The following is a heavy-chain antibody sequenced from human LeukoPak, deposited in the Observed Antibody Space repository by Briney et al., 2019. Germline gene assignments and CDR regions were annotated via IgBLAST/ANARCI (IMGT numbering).Heavy chain of an antibody. Sequence: SETLSLTCAVYGGSFSGYYWSWIRQPPGKGLEWIGEINHSGSTNYNPSLKSRVTISVDTSKNQFSLKLSSVTAADTAVYYCARERTRGWLKVRYLDYWGQGTLVTVSS. CDR2: INHSGST. CDR3: ARERTRGWLKVRYLDY. CDR1: GGSFSGYY. J-gene: IGHJ4*02. V-gene: IGHV4-34*01. D-gene: IGHD6-19*01.